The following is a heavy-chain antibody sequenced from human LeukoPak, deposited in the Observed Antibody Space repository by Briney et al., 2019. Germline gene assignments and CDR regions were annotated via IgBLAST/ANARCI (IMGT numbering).Heavy chain of an antibody. V-gene: IGHV3-30-3*01. CDR3: AKELHTVTGY. CDR2: ISYDGSNK. J-gene: IGHJ4*02. Sequence: GGSLRLSCAASGFTFSSYAMHWVRQAPGKGLEWVAVISYDGSNKYYADSVKGRFTISRDNSKNTLYLQMNSLRAEDTAVYYCAKELHTVTGYWGQGTLVTVSS. CDR1: GFTFSSYA. D-gene: IGHD4-11*01.